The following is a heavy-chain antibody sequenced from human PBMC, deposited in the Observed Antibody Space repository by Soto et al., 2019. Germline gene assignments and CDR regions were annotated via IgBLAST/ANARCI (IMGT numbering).Heavy chain of an antibody. CDR3: ERGRYGDY. CDR2: ISAHNGNT. V-gene: IGHV1-18*01. J-gene: IGHJ4*02. CDR1: GYTFTSYG. Sequence: QVHLVQSGAEVKKPGASVKVSCKASGYTFTSYGITWVRQAPGQGLEWMGWISAHNGNTDYAQKLQGRVIVTRDTCTSTAYMELRRPKYDDTDVYSCERGRYGDYWGQGALVTVSS. D-gene: IGHD1-1*01.